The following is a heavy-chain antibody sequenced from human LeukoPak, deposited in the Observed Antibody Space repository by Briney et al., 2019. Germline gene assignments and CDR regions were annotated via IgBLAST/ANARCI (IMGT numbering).Heavy chain of an antibody. V-gene: IGHV4-39*07. CDR2: IYYSGST. J-gene: IGHJ5*01. D-gene: IGHD4-23*01. CDR1: GGSISSSSYY. Sequence: PSETLSLTCTVSGGSISSSSYYWGWIRQPPGKGLEWIGTIYYSGSTYYNPSLKSRVTISMDTSNNQFSLKVSSVTAADTAVYYCARTDNGGNIEPFDSWGQGTLVTVSS. CDR3: ARTDNGGNIEPFDS.